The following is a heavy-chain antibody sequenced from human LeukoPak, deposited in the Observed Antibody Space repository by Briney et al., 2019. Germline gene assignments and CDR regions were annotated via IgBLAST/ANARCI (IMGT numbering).Heavy chain of an antibody. CDR1: GGSISSGGYY. D-gene: IGHD6-19*01. CDR2: IYYSGST. CDR3: ARGTIAVAGTHYYYGMDV. J-gene: IGHJ6*02. Sequence: SETLSLTCTVSGGSISSGGYYWSWIRQHPGKGLEWIGYIYYSGSTYYNPSLKSRVTISVDTSKNQFSLKLSSVTAADTAVYYCARGTIAVAGTHYYYGMDVWGQGTTVTVS. V-gene: IGHV4-31*03.